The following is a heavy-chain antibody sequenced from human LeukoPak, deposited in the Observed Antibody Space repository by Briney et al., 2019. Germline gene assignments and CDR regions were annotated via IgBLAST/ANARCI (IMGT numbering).Heavy chain of an antibody. D-gene: IGHD1-14*01. CDR3: ARHRRSVSPNLIDY. Sequence: SETLSLTCTVSGGSISGSEYYWGWIRQPPGKGLEWLATISYSGSTDYNPPLKSRVTISVDTSKNQFSLNLTSVTAADTAVYYCARHRRSVSPNLIDYWGQGTLVTVSS. CDR1: GGSISGSEYY. CDR2: ISYSGST. V-gene: IGHV4-39*01. J-gene: IGHJ4*02.